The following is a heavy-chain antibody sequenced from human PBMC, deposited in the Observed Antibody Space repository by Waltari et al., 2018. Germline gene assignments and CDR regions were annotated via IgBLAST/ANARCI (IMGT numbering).Heavy chain of an antibody. CDR3: ARDSLATGYWYFDQ. D-gene: IGHD6-25*01. CDR2: IKQDGSET. Sequence: EVQLVESGGGLVQPGGSLKLSCAASGFIFSNYWMSWVRQAPGKGLEWVAGIKQDGSETYFVDSLKGRFTISRDNTENSMYLQMDSLRAEDTAHYYCARDSLATGYWYFDQWGRGTLVTVSS. V-gene: IGHV3-7*01. J-gene: IGHJ2*01. CDR1: GFIFSNYW.